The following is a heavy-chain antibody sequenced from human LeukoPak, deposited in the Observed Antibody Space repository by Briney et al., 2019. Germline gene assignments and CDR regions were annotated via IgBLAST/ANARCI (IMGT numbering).Heavy chain of an antibody. D-gene: IGHD6-13*01. Sequence: GSLRLSCAASGFTFSSYWMSWVRQAPGKGLEWVANIKQDGSEKYYVDSVKGRFTISRDNAKNSLYLQMNSLRAEDTAVYYCARGYSSSWYNYYYYYYMDVWGKGTTVTISS. CDR1: GFTFSSYW. CDR2: IKQDGSEK. V-gene: IGHV3-7*03. J-gene: IGHJ6*03. CDR3: ARGYSSSWYNYYYYYYMDV.